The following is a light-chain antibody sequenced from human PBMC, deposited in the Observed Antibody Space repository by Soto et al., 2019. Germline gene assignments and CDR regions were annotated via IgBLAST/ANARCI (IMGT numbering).Light chain of an antibody. CDR1: NIGSKS. CDR2: DDR. V-gene: IGLV3-21*02. CDR3: QVWDSTSAQYV. Sequence: SYDLTQPPSVPVAPGQTARISCEGDNIGSKSVYWHQQKPGQAPVLVVYDDRDRPSGIPERFSGSNSGNTATLTINRVEAGDEADYYCQVWDSTSAQYVFGTGTKVT. J-gene: IGLJ1*01.